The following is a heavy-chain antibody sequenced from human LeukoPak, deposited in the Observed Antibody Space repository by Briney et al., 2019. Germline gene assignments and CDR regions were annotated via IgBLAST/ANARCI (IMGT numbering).Heavy chain of an antibody. Sequence: PGGSLRLSCAASGFPFSSYSMNWVRQAPGKGLEWVSSISSGTSFIYYANSVKGRFTISRDNAKNSLYLQMNSLRAEDTAVYYCARARNYHDSSGFYYEGDAFDIWGQGTMVTVSS. V-gene: IGHV3-21*04. J-gene: IGHJ3*02. CDR2: ISSGTSFI. D-gene: IGHD3-22*01. CDR3: ARARNYHDSSGFYYEGDAFDI. CDR1: GFPFSSYS.